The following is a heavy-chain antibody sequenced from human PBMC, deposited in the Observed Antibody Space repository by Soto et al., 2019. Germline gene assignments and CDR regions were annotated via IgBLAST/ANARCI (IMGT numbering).Heavy chain of an antibody. V-gene: IGHV4-30-2*01. J-gene: IGHJ4*02. CDR2: IYHSGST. CDR1: GGSISSDGSS. Sequence: QLQLQESGSGLVKPSQTLSLTCAVSGGSISSDGSSWGWIRQPPGKGLEWIGYIYHSGSTYYNPSLKSPVTISVDTSKNQYSLKLSSVTAADTAVYYDARAGCFGAVAVDYWGQGTLVTVSS. D-gene: IGHD6-19*01. CDR3: ARAGCFGAVAVDY.